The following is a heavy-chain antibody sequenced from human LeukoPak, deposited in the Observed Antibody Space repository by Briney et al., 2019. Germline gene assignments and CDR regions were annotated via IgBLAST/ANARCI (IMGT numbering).Heavy chain of an antibody. CDR3: ARTLTLPNWFDP. CDR1: GYTFNSYY. J-gene: IGHJ5*02. D-gene: IGHD2-21*02. Sequence: GASVKVSCKASGYTFNSYYLHWVRQAPGQGLEWMGIINPSGGSTSYAQKFQGRVTMTRDTSTSTVYMELSSLRSEDTAVYYCARTLTLPNWFDPWGQGTLVTVSS. CDR2: INPSGGST. V-gene: IGHV1-46*02.